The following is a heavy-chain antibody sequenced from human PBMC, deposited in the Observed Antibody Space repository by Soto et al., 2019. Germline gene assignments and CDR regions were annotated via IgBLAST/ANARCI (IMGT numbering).Heavy chain of an antibody. Sequence: SQTLSLTCAVYGGSFSGYYWSWIRQPPGKGLEWIGEINHSGSTNYNPSLKSRVTISVDTSKNQFSLKLSSVTAADTAVYYCARGTWYYYYYMDVWGKGTTVTVSS. CDR3: ARGTWYYYYYMDV. V-gene: IGHV4-34*01. CDR1: GGSFSGYY. J-gene: IGHJ6*03. CDR2: INHSGST.